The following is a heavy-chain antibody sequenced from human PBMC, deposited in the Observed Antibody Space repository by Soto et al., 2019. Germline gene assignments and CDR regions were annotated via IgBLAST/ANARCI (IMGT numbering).Heavy chain of an antibody. J-gene: IGHJ4*02. CDR2: IIPIFGTA. CDR1: GGTFSSYA. Sequence: SVKVSCKASGGTFSSYAISWMRQAPGQGLEWMGGIIPIFGTANYAQKFQGRVTITADEYTSTAYMELSSLRSEDTAVYYSARDLPGGGDCPFAYWGQGTLVTVSS. D-gene: IGHD2-21*02. V-gene: IGHV1-69*13. CDR3: ARDLPGGGDCPFAY.